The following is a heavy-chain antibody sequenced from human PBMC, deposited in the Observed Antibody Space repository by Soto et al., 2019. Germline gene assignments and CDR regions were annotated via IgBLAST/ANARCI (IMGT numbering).Heavy chain of an antibody. CDR3: ATDKLRNDFWSPMDA. CDR1: GFTFSTYG. Sequence: ESGGGVVQPGRSLRLSCAASGFTFSTYGMHWVRQATGKGLEWVAIISYDGSNKYYADSVKGRFTISRDNSKNTLFLQMNRLRAEDTAVYYCATDKLRNDFWSPMDAWGKWTTVTVSS. CDR2: ISYDGSNK. D-gene: IGHD3-3*01. J-gene: IGHJ6*03. V-gene: IGHV3-30*03.